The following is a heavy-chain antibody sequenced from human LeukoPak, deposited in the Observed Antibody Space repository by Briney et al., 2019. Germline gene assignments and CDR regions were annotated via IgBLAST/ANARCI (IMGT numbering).Heavy chain of an antibody. Sequence: SETLSLTCTVSGGSISSGSYYWSWIRQPAGKGLEWIGRIYTSGSTNYNPSLKSRVTISVDTSKNQFSLKLSSVTAADTAVYYCARAPTGVITPSFGYWGQGTLVTVSS. CDR1: GGSISSGSYY. CDR3: ARAPTGVITPSFGY. V-gene: IGHV4-61*02. J-gene: IGHJ4*02. CDR2: IYTSGST. D-gene: IGHD3-22*01.